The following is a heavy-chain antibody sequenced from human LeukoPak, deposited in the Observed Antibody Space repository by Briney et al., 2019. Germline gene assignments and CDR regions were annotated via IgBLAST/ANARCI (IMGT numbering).Heavy chain of an antibody. D-gene: IGHD7-27*01. J-gene: IGHJ4*02. Sequence: GGSLRLSCAASGFTFRSYWMTWVRQSPGKGLEWVANIKQDGSEKFHVDSVKGRFTISRDNAKDSLYLEMNSLRAEDTAVYYCAGDLNWETYWGQGTLVSVSS. CDR2: IKQDGSEK. CDR3: AGDLNWETY. V-gene: IGHV3-7*01. CDR1: GFTFRSYW.